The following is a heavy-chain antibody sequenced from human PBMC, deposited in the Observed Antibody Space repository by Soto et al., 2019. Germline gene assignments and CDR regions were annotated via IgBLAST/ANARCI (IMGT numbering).Heavy chain of an antibody. J-gene: IGHJ4*02. D-gene: IGHD4-17*01. CDR2: IYYSGST. Sequence: SETLSLTCTVSGGSISSGGYYWNWIRQHPGKGLEWIGYIYYSGSTYYNPSLKSRVTISVDTSKNQFSLKLSSVTAADTAVYYCARVYGDYLDYWGQGTLVTVSS. CDR1: GGSISSGGYY. CDR3: ARVYGDYLDY. V-gene: IGHV4-31*03.